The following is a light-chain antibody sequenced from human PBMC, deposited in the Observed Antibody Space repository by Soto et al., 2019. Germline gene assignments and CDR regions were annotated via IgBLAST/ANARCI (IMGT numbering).Light chain of an antibody. J-gene: IGKJ4*01. CDR1: QSVSSSY. CDR2: GAS. CDR3: QHYRTS. Sequence: EIVLTQSPGTLSLSPGERATLSCRASQSVSSSYLAWYQQKPGQPPRLLIYGASSRATGIPDRFSGSGSGXXXXXTXXXLEPEDFAVYYCQHYRTSFGGGTKVEIK. V-gene: IGKV3-20*01.